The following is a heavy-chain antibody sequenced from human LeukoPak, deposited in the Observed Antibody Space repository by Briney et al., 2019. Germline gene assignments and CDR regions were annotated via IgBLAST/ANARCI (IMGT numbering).Heavy chain of an antibody. CDR1: GFRFSIYG. CDR3: ARGESHNSGTFDY. D-gene: IGHD6-19*01. Sequence: PGRALRLSCAPSGFRFSIYGMHWVRHAPGRGLEWVAVIWYDGSNKYYVDSVKGRFTISRDNSKNTPYLQMNSLRAEDTGVYYCARGESHNSGTFDYWGQGTLVTVSS. J-gene: IGHJ4*02. CDR2: IWYDGSNK. V-gene: IGHV3-33*01.